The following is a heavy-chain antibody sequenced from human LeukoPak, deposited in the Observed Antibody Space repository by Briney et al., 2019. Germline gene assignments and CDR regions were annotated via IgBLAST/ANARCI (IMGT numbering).Heavy chain of an antibody. D-gene: IGHD3-22*01. V-gene: IGHV1-58*02. Sequence: SVKVSCKASGFTFPSSAMQRERQARGQRHEWIGWIVVGSGNTNYAQKFQERVTITRYMSTSTAYMELSSLRSEDTAVYYCAAVLDDSSGYYYFLGYGGQGTLVTVSS. CDR2: IVVGSGNT. CDR1: GFTFPSSA. CDR3: AAVLDDSSGYYYFLGY. J-gene: IGHJ4*02.